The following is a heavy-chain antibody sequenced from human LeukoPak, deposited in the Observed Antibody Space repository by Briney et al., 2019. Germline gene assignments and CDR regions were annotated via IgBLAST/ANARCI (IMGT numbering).Heavy chain of an antibody. CDR2: TYSGGST. D-gene: IGHD1-26*01. V-gene: IGHV3-53*01. CDR3: ASTLVGTTSGYS. J-gene: IGHJ5*02. Sequence: GGSLRLSCAASGXTVSSNYMSWVRQAPGKGLEWVSVTYSGGSTYYADSVKGRFTISRDKSKNTLYLQMNSLRAEDTAMYYCASTLVGTTSGYSWGQGTLVIVSS. CDR1: GXTVSSNY.